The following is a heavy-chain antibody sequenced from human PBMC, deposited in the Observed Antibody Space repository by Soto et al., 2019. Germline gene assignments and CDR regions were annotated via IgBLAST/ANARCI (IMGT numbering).Heavy chain of an antibody. J-gene: IGHJ5*02. CDR3: AKDNGLAIPIGEDWFDP. CDR2: ISGSGGST. V-gene: IGHV3-23*01. D-gene: IGHD2-21*01. Sequence: GGSLRLSCAASGFTFSSYAMSWVRQAPGKGLEWVSAISGSGGSTYYADSVKGRFTISRDNSKNTLYLQMNSLRAEDTAVYYCAKDNGLAIPIGEDWFDPWGQGTLVTVSS. CDR1: GFTFSSYA.